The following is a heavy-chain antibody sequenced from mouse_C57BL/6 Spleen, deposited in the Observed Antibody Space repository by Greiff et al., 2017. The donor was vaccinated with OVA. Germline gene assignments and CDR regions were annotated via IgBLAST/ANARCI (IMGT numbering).Heavy chain of an antibody. CDR2: IDPSDSYT. CDR1: GYTFTSYW. V-gene: IGHV1-69*01. D-gene: IGHD3-2*02. J-gene: IGHJ3*01. Sequence: QVQLKQPGAELVMPGASVKLSCKASGYTFTSYWMHWVKQRPGQGLEWIGEIDPSDSYTNYNQKFKGKSTLTVDKSSSTAYMQLSSLTSEDSAVYYCAREEKQLKFAYWGQGTLVTVSA. CDR3: AREEKQLKFAY.